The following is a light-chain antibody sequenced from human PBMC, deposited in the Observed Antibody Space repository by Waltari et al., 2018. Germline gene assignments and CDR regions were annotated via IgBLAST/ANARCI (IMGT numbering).Light chain of an antibody. J-gene: IGLJ3*02. CDR3: AAWDDSLTGSWV. CDR1: NSNIRSNT. CDR2: RNS. V-gene: IGLV1-44*01. Sequence: SVLTQPPSASGPPGQRVTIPCSGCNSNIRSNTVNWYHHFPGTAPKHLIYRNSQRPSGVPDRFSGSKSGTSASLAISGLQSEDDADYYCAAWDDSLTGSWVFGGGTKLTV.